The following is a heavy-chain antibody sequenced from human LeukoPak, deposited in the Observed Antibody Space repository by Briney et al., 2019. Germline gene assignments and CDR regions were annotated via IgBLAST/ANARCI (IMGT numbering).Heavy chain of an antibody. CDR2: ISYDGSNK. CDR1: GVTFNGYS. Sequence: PGGSLRLSCAASGVTFNGYSMSSGRQAPGKGLEWVAVISYDGSNKHYGDSVKGPFTISRDNSKNTLYLELSSLRAEDTAVFYCARGLPYYSDSCGYYYDYWGQGTLVTVSS. V-gene: IGHV3-30-3*01. CDR3: ARGLPYYSDSCGYYYDY. J-gene: IGHJ4*02. D-gene: IGHD3-22*01.